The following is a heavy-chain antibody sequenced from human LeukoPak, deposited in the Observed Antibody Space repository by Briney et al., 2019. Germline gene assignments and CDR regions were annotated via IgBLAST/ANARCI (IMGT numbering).Heavy chain of an antibody. Sequence: GGLVKVSCKASGYTFTSYGISWVRQAPGQGLEWMGWISGYNGDTKYAHNFQGRVTMTIDTSTSTAYMELRSLRSDDTAVYYCGVSGYDPLLNYWGQGTLVTVSS. D-gene: IGHD5-12*01. CDR3: GVSGYDPLLNY. J-gene: IGHJ4*02. V-gene: IGHV1-18*04. CDR1: GYTFTSYG. CDR2: ISGYNGDT.